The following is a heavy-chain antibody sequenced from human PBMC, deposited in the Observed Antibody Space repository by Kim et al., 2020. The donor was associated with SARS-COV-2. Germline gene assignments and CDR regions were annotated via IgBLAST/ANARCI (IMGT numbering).Heavy chain of an antibody. D-gene: IGHD6-13*01. CDR1: GGSISSSSYY. V-gene: IGHV4-39*01. Sequence: SETLSLTCTVSGGSISSSSYYWGWIRQPPGKGLEWIGSIYYSGSTYYNPFLKSRVTISVDTSKNQFSLKLSSVTAADTAVYYCARHVGRRFIAAAPYYLDYWGQGTLVTVSS. CDR2: IYYSGST. CDR3: ARHVGRRFIAAAPYYLDY. J-gene: IGHJ4*02.